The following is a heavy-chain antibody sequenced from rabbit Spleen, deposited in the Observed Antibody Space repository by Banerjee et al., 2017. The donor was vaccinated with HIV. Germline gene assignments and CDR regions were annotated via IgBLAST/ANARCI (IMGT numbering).Heavy chain of an antibody. CDR2: IYGGSGGDT. D-gene: IGHD1-1*01. CDR1: GFSFSSSYW. V-gene: IGHV1S40*01. Sequence: QSLEESGGDLVKPGASLTLTCTASGFSFSSSYWICWVRQAPGKGLEWIACIYGGSGGDTGYATWAKGRFTISKTSSTTVTLQMTSLTAADTATYFCARNYVNAFDPWGPGTLVTVS. J-gene: IGHJ2*01. CDR3: ARNYVNAFDP.